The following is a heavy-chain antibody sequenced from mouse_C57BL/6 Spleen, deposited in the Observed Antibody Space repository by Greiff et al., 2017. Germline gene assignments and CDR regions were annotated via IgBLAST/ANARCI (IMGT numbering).Heavy chain of an antibody. CDR3: ARYYYGSRSYWYFDV. V-gene: IGHV1-22*01. CDR1: GYTFTDYN. Sequence: VQLQQSGPELVKPGASVKMSCKASGYTFTDYNMHWVKQSHGKSLEWIGYINPNNGGTSYNQKFKGKATLTVNKSSSTAYMELRSLTSEDSAVYYCARYYYGSRSYWYFDVWGTGTTVTVSS. D-gene: IGHD1-1*01. J-gene: IGHJ1*03. CDR2: INPNNGGT.